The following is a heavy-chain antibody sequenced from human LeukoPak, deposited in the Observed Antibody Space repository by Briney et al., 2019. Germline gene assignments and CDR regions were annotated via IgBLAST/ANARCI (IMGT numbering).Heavy chain of an antibody. CDR2: ISSSSSYM. Sequence: GGSLRLSCAASGFTFSRNTMNWVRQAPGKGLEWVSSISSSSSYMKYADSVRGRFTISRDNAKNSLYLQMNSLRAEDTAVYYCASEDYYDNRAYYYRNFQHCGQGTLVTVSS. CDR1: GFTFSRNT. D-gene: IGHD3-22*01. CDR3: ASEDYYDNRAYYYRNFQH. J-gene: IGHJ1*01. V-gene: IGHV3-21*01.